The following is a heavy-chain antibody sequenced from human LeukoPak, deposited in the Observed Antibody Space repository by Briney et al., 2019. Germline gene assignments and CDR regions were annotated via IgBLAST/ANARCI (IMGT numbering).Heavy chain of an antibody. D-gene: IGHD4-17*01. CDR3: AKRYGDYGTFEY. Sequence: GGSLRLSCAASGFTFSSYGMHWVRQAPGKWLEWVAFIRYDGSNKYYADSVKGRFTISRDNSKNTLYLQMNSLRAEDTAVYYFAKRYGDYGTFEYWGQGTLGTVSS. CDR2: IRYDGSNK. V-gene: IGHV3-30*02. CDR1: GFTFSSYG. J-gene: IGHJ4*02.